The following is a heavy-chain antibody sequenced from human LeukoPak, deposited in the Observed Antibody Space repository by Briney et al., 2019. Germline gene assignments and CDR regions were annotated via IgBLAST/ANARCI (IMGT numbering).Heavy chain of an antibody. V-gene: IGHV4-34*01. J-gene: IGHJ4*02. CDR2: INHRGST. CDR3: ARDLRYLFDY. D-gene: IGHD4-17*01. Sequence: SETLSLTCAVYGGSFSGYYWSWIRQPPGKGLEWIGEINHRGSTNYNPSLKSRVTISVDTSKNQFSLKLSSVTAADTAVYYCARDLRYLFDYWGQGTLVTVSS. CDR1: GGSFSGYY.